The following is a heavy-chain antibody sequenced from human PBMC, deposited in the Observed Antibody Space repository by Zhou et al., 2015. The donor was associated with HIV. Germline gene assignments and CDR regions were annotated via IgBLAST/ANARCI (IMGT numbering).Heavy chain of an antibody. V-gene: IGHV1-2*06. CDR1: GYTFTGYY. Sequence: QVQLVQSGAEVKKPGASVKVSCKASGYTFTGYYMHWVRQAPGQGLEWMGRINPNSGGTNYAQKFQGRVTMTRDTSISTAYMELSRLRSDDTAVYYCARGHYDFWSGYGQRPSDYWGQGTLVTVSS. CDR3: ARGHYDFWSGYGQRPSDY. D-gene: IGHD3-3*01. CDR2: INPNSGGT. J-gene: IGHJ4*02.